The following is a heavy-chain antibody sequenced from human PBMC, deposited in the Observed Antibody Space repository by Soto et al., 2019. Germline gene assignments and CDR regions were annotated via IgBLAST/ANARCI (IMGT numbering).Heavy chain of an antibody. CDR2: IRSKAYGGTT. V-gene: IGHV3-49*03. J-gene: IGHJ4*02. D-gene: IGHD3-16*02. CDR1: GFTFGDYA. CDR3: TREAGDYIWGSYRLFDY. Sequence: SLRLSCTASGFTFGDYAMSWFRQAPGKGLEWVGFIRSKAYGGTTEYAASVKGRFTISRDDSKSIAYLQMNSLKTEDTAVYYCTREAGDYIWGSYRLFDYWGQGTLVTVSS.